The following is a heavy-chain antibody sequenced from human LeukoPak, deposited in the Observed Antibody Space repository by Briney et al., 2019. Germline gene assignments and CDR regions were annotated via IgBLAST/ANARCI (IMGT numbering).Heavy chain of an antibody. CDR2: IIPIFGTA. Sequence: GASVKVSCKASGGTFSRYAISWVRQAPGQGLEWMGGIIPIFGTANYAQKFQGRVTITADESTSTAYMELSSLRSEDTAVYYCASVVGYSYGFDYWGQGTLVTVSS. V-gene: IGHV1-69*13. J-gene: IGHJ4*02. D-gene: IGHD5-18*01. CDR3: ASVVGYSYGFDY. CDR1: GGTFSRYA.